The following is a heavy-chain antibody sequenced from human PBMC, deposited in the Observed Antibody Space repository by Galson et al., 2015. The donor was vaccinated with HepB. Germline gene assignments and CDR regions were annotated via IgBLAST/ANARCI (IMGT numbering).Heavy chain of an antibody. CDR2: FNTNTGHP. CDR1: GYIFTTYA. V-gene: IGHV7-4-1*02. D-gene: IGHD2-8*01. Sequence: SVKVSCKASGYIFTTYAVHWVRQVPGQGLEWMGWFNTNTGHPTYAQGFTGRSVFSLDTSVSTEYLQISSLKAEDTAVYYCARGVSALYFYYFFDVWGKGSTVTDSS. CDR3: ARGVSALYFYYFFDV. J-gene: IGHJ6*03.